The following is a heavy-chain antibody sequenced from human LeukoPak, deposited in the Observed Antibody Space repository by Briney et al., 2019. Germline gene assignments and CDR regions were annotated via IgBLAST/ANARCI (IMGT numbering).Heavy chain of an antibody. CDR1: GFTFSSYA. CDR2: ISGSGGST. D-gene: IGHD3-10*01. CDR3: AGGSYYGSGGRPGYFDH. J-gene: IGHJ4*02. Sequence: GGSLRLSCAASGFTFSSYAMSWVRQAPGKGLEWVSAISGSGGSTYYADSVKGRFTISRDNSKNTLFLQMNTLSAEDTAVYYCAGGSYYGSGGRPGYFDHWGQGILVTVSS. V-gene: IGHV3-23*01.